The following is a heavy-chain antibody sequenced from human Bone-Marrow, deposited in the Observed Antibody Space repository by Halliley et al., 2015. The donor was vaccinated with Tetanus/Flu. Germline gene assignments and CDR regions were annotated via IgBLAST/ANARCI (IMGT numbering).Heavy chain of an antibody. CDR2: IEDSGRGGRT. CDR3: AREAMLVYDHYYAMDA. J-gene: IGHJ6*02. D-gene: IGHD3-10*02. V-gene: IGHV3-23*01. Sequence: SLRLSCATSGFTVSTYGMSWVRQAPGKGLEWVSGIEDSGRGGRTDYVDSVKGRFTISRDNAKNSLFLQMNSLTAEDTAVYYCAREAMLVYDHYYAMDAWGQGTTVTVSS. CDR1: GFTVSTYG.